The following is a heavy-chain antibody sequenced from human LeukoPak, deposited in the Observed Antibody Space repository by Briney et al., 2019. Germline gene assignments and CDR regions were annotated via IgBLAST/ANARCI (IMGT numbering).Heavy chain of an antibody. D-gene: IGHD6-19*01. Sequence: SETLSLTCAVYGGSFSGYYWSWIRQPPGKGLEWIGEINHSGSTNYNPSLKSRVTISVDTSKNQFSLKLSSVTAADTAVYYCARGRTNSSGWSADYWGQGTLVTVSS. CDR1: GGSFSGYY. J-gene: IGHJ4*02. CDR2: INHSGST. V-gene: IGHV4-34*01. CDR3: ARGRTNSSGWSADY.